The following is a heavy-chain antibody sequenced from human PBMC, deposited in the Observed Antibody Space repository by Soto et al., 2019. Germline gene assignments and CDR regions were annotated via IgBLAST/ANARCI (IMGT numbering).Heavy chain of an antibody. CDR3: ASLVTKWELFDY. V-gene: IGHV3-74*01. D-gene: IGHD1-26*01. J-gene: IGHJ4*02. CDR1: GFTFSSYW. CDR2: INSDGSST. Sequence: GGSLRLSCAASGFTFSSYWMHWVLQAPWKGLVWVSRINSDGSSTSYADSVKGRFTISRDNAKNTLYLQMNSLRAEDTAVYYCASLVTKWELFDYWGQGSLVTVSS.